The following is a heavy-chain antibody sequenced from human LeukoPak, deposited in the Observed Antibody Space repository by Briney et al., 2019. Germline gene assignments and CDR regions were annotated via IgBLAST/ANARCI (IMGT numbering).Heavy chain of an antibody. CDR3: GMSGDRVPLQDDVFDV. D-gene: IGHD1-26*01. CDR2: IYPGDSGP. Sequence: GESLKISCKVSGYSFTSYCIGWVRQMPGKGLEWMGIIYPGDSGPTYSPSFQGQVTISVDKSISTAYLQWSSLQASDTAMYYCGMSGDRVPLQDDVFDVWGQGNNGHRLY. CDR1: GYSFTSYC. V-gene: IGHV5-51*01. J-gene: IGHJ3*01.